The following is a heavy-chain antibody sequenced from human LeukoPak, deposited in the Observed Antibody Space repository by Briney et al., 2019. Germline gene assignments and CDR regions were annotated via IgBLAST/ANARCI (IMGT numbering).Heavy chain of an antibody. Sequence: SETLSLTCTVSGGSISDYYWSWIRQPPGKGLEWIGYISNSGSTNNNPSLKSRVTLSVDTSKNQFSLKLNSVTAADTAVYYCARLWALLEYCIGGSCYSGGWFDPWGQGTLVTVSS. D-gene: IGHD2-15*01. CDR2: ISNSGST. J-gene: IGHJ5*02. CDR1: GGSISDYY. CDR3: ARLWALLEYCIGGSCYSGGWFDP. V-gene: IGHV4-59*08.